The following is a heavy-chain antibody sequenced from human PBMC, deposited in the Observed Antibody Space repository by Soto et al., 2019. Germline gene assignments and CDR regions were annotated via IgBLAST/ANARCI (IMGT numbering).Heavy chain of an antibody. CDR2: ISPDGDNK. J-gene: IGHJ6*02. Sequence: QVQLVESGGGVVQPGRSLRLSCAASGFTFSTHAMHWVRQAPGKGLEWVALISPDGDNKYYAESVRGRFTISRDTSKNTLYLQMNSLRGGDTAVYYCARDALRVEQWLPKGMDVWGPGTTVTISS. V-gene: IGHV3-30-3*01. CDR3: ARDALRVEQWLPKGMDV. CDR1: GFTFSTHA. D-gene: IGHD6-19*01.